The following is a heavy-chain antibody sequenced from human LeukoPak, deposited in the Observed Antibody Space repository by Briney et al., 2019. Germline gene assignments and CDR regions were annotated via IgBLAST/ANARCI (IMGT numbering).Heavy chain of an antibody. V-gene: IGHV4-39*07. CDR2: VSSSGGT. D-gene: IGHD3-10*01. CDR3: AKYIGGSMFEH. Sequence: PSETLSLTCSASGDSIMSSGSYWGWIRQPPGKALEWIGSVSSSGGTHYSPSLKNRLSISMDTSQNQFSLRLSSVTVADTAVYYCAKYIGGSMFEHWGQGALVTVSS. J-gene: IGHJ4*02. CDR1: GDSIMSSGSY.